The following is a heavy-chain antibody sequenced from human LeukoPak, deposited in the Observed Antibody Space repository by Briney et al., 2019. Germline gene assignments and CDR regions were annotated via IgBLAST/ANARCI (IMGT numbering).Heavy chain of an antibody. CDR1: GGSISSGSYY. CDR2: IYTSGST. D-gene: IGHD5-18*01. V-gene: IGHV4-61*02. Sequence: SETLSLTCTVSGGSISSGSYYWSWIRQPAGKGLEWIGRIYTSGSTNYNPSLKSRVTISVNTSKNQFSLKLSSVTAADTAVYYCAREKDTDMVRYPDDYYYYYMDVWGKGTTVTISS. J-gene: IGHJ6*03. CDR3: AREKDTDMVRYPDDYYYYYMDV.